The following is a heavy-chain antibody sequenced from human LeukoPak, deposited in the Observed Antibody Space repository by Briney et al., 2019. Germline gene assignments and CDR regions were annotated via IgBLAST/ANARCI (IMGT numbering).Heavy chain of an antibody. CDR1: GGSISSYY. V-gene: IGHV4-4*07. J-gene: IGHJ3*02. D-gene: IGHD3-3*01. Sequence: ASETLSLTCTVSGGSISSYYWSWIRQPAGKGLEWIGRIYTSGSTNYNPSLKSRVTMSVDTSKNQFSLKLSSVTAADTAVYYCAAQRGDYDFWSGYPTYAFDIWGQGTMVTVSS. CDR2: IYTSGST. CDR3: AAQRGDYDFWSGYPTYAFDI.